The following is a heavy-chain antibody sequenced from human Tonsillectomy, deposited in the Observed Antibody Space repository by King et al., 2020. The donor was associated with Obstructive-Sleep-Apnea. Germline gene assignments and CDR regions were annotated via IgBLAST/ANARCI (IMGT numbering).Heavy chain of an antibody. CDR2: IRGSGNNT. CDR1: GFSFSDYY. CDR3: ARANSASATGTWYYFDY. D-gene: IGHD6-13*01. Sequence: VQLVESGGGLVKPGMSLRLSCAASGFSFSDYYMSCIRQAPGKGLEWVSYIRGSGNNTYYAVSVRGRFIISRENARDSLYLQMNDLRAEDTAVYYCARANSASATGTWYYFDYWGQGTLVTVSS. V-gene: IGHV3-11*01. J-gene: IGHJ4*02.